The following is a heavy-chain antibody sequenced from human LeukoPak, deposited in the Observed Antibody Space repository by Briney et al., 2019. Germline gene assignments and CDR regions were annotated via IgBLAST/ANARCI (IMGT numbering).Heavy chain of an antibody. V-gene: IGHV3-11*01. CDR2: ISSSGSTI. J-gene: IGHJ6*03. CDR1: GFTFSDYY. CDR3: ARDDSGSYYGYYYMDV. D-gene: IGHD1-26*01. Sequence: PGGSLRLSCAASGFTFSDYYVSWIRQAPGKGLEWVSYISSSGSTIYYADSVKGRFTISRDNAKNSLYLQMNSLRAEDTAVYYCARDDSGSYYGYYYMDVWGKGTTVTVSS.